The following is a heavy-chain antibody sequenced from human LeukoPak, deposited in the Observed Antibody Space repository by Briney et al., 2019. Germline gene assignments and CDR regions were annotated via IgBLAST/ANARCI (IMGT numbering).Heavy chain of an antibody. CDR2: IGGSGGST. CDR3: AKASTGSTRYSFEEPYYFDY. Sequence: GGSLRLSCAASGFTFSSYAMSWVRQAPGKGLEWVSAIGGSGGSTYYADSVKGRFTISRDNSKNTLYLQMNSLRAEDTAVYYCAKASTGSTRYSFEEPYYFDYWGQGTLVTVSS. J-gene: IGHJ4*02. V-gene: IGHV3-23*01. CDR1: GFTFSSYA. D-gene: IGHD3-9*01.